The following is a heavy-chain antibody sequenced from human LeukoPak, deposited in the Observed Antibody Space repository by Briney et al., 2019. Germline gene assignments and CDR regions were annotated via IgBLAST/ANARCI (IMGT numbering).Heavy chain of an antibody. J-gene: IGHJ6*02. D-gene: IGHD1-20*01. Sequence: GGSLRLSCAASGFTFSNAWMSWVRQAPGKGLEWVGRIKSKTDGGTTDYAAPVKGRFTISRDDSKNTLYLQMNSLKTEDTAVYYCTTDRDNWNYYYYYGMDVWGQGTTVTVSS. CDR1: GFTFSNAW. CDR2: IKSKTDGGTT. CDR3: TTDRDNWNYYYYYGMDV. V-gene: IGHV3-15*01.